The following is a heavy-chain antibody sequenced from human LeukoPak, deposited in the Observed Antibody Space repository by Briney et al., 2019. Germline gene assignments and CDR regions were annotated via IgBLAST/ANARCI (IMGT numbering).Heavy chain of an antibody. CDR2: IYYSGST. D-gene: IGHD6-19*01. CDR3: ARQVVAVAGTGYFDY. Sequence: GSLRLSCAASGFSVSNNYLSWVRQPPGKGLEWIGSIYYSGSTYYNASLKSRGTISVDTSKNQFSLKLNSVTAADTAVYFCARQVVAVAGTGYFDYWGQGTLVTVSS. J-gene: IGHJ4*02. V-gene: IGHV4-39*01. CDR1: GFSVSNNY.